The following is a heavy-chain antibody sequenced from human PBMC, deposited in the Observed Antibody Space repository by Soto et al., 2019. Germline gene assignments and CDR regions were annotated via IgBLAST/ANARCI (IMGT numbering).Heavy chain of an antibody. CDR2: ITGGGGST. CDR1: GFTFSSYA. D-gene: IGHD6-25*01. Sequence: GGSLRLSCAASGFTFSSYAMSWVRQAPGKGLEWVSAITGGGGSTFHADSVKGRFTISRDNSKNTLYLQMNSLRAEDTAVYYCAKGSAHGSPYYFDYWGQGTLVTVSS. V-gene: IGHV3-23*01. J-gene: IGHJ4*02. CDR3: AKGSAHGSPYYFDY.